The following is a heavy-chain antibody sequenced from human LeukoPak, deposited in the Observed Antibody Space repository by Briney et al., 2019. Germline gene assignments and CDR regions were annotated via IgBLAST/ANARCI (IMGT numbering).Heavy chain of an antibody. CDR3: ARGGTPGFSTGRIDY. Sequence: GGSLRLSCAASGFNVSGNYMSWVRQAPGKGLEWVSVLYGAGSTYYADSVKGRFTISRHDSQNTLFLQMNSLRAEDTAVYYCARGGTPGFSTGRIDYWGQGTLVTVSS. D-gene: IGHD6-19*01. CDR1: GFNVSGNY. CDR2: LYGAGST. V-gene: IGHV3-53*04. J-gene: IGHJ4*02.